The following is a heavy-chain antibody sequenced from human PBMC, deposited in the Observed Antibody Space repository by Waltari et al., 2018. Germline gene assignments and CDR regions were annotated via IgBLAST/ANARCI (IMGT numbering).Heavy chain of an antibody. CDR3: ARDRGRGIYLDS. CDR2: VQGSGRT. V-gene: IGHV4-4*02. D-gene: IGHD2-15*01. J-gene: IGHJ4*02. CDR1: GDSMSSTDW. Sequence: QLQLQESGPGLVKPSGTLSLTCAVSGDSMSSTDWWSWVRQSPGKGLEWIGQVQGSGRTNYNPSFASRVTMSVDTSTNQFSLKVTSATAADTAVYFCARDRGRGIYLDSWGQGTLVTVSP.